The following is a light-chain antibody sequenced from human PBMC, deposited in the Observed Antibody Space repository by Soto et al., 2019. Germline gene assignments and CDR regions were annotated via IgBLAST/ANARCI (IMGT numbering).Light chain of an antibody. CDR1: VSVVGGYDS. Sequence: QSALTQPASVSGSPGQSITISCTGTVSVVGGYDSVSWYQQHPGRAPKLIIYGVNNRPSGVSNRFSASKSADTASLTISGLQAEDEANYYCCSYKTSTTYVFGTGTKVTVL. J-gene: IGLJ1*01. CDR2: GVN. CDR3: CSYKTSTTYV. V-gene: IGLV2-14*03.